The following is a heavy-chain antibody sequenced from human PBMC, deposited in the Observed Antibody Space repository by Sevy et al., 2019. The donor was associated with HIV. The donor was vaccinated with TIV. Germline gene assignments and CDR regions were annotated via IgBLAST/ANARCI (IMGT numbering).Heavy chain of an antibody. J-gene: IGHJ4*02. Sequence: GGSLRLSCAASGFIFSSYGMHWVRQAPGKGLEWVAVIWFDGSNTYYADSVKGRFTISRDIAKNTLHLQMNSLRAEDTAVYYCARDLEFYDYGDYGPAFMPDYWGQGTLVTVSS. CDR3: ARDLEFYDYGDYGPAFMPDY. CDR2: IWFDGSNT. V-gene: IGHV3-33*01. CDR1: GFIFSSYG. D-gene: IGHD4-17*01.